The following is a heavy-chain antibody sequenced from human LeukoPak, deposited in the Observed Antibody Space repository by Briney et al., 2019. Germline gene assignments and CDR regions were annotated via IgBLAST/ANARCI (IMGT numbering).Heavy chain of an antibody. D-gene: IGHD1-26*01. CDR3: ARGEGYY. V-gene: IGHV3-74*03. CDR1: GFIFSREW. Sequence: GGSLRLSCAASGFIFSREWMHWVRQAPGRGLVWVSRVNTDGSSTVYADSVKGRFTISRDNAKNTLYLQMNSLRAEDTAVYYCARGEGYYWGQGTLVTVSS. J-gene: IGHJ4*02. CDR2: VNTDGSST.